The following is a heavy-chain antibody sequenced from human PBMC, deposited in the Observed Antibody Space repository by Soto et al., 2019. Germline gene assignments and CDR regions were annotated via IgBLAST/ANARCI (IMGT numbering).Heavy chain of an antibody. CDR3: ARKGPLYSGYAQGFDY. V-gene: IGHV4-31*03. J-gene: IGHJ4*02. CDR1: GGSISSGGYY. CDR2: IYYSGST. D-gene: IGHD5-12*01. Sequence: PSETLSLTCTVSGGSISSGGYYWSWIRQHPGKGLEWIGYIYYSGSTYYNPSLKSRVTISVDTSKNQFSLKLSSVTAADTAVYYCARKGPLYSGYAQGFDYWGQGTLVTVSS.